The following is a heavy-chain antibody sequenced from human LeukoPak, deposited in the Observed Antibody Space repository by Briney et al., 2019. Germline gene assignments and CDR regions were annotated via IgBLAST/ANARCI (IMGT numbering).Heavy chain of an antibody. CDR1: GGTFSSYA. Sequence: SVKVSXKASGGTFSSYAISWVRQAPGQGLEWIGRIIPIFGTANYAQKFQGRVTITTDESTSTAYMELSSLRSEDTAVYYCARAASSYYYDSSGSRDAFDIWGQGTMVTVSS. V-gene: IGHV1-69*05. CDR3: ARAASSYYYDSSGSRDAFDI. D-gene: IGHD3-22*01. CDR2: IIPIFGTA. J-gene: IGHJ3*02.